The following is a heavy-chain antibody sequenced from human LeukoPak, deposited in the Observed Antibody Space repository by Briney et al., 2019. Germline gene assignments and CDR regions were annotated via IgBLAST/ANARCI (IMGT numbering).Heavy chain of an antibody. J-gene: IGHJ4*02. CDR2: ISYDGSNK. V-gene: IGHV3-30*04. Sequence: GGSLRLSCAASGFTFSSYAMHWVRQAPGKGLEWVAVISYDGSNKYYADSVKGRFTISRDNSKNTLYLQMNSLRAEDTAVYYCARVSPNTVTTLQYFDYWGQGTLVTVSS. D-gene: IGHD4-17*01. CDR3: ARVSPNTVTTLQYFDY. CDR1: GFTFSSYA.